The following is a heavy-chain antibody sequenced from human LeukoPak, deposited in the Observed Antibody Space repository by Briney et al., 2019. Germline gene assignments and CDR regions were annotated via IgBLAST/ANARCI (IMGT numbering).Heavy chain of an antibody. Sequence: PGGSLRLSCAASGFTFSSYGMHWVRQAPGKGLEWVAFIRYDGSNKYYADFVKGRFTISRDNSKNTLYLQMNSLRAEDTAVYYCAKLVVPAADNWFDPWGQGTLVTVSS. V-gene: IGHV3-30*02. CDR1: GFTFSSYG. D-gene: IGHD2-2*01. CDR3: AKLVVPAADNWFDP. J-gene: IGHJ5*02. CDR2: IRYDGSNK.